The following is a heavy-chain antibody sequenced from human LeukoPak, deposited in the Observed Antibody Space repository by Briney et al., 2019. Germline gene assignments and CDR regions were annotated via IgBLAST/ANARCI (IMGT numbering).Heavy chain of an antibody. CDR1: ASTFSRSY. Sequence: GGSLRLSCAASASTFSRSYMGWVRQAPGRGLEWVSTISSRGDSTYVADSVKGRFTISRDNSKNSLYLQMNSVRAEDTAVYYCAKGPRPDITVAHTVEKWGQGTLVTVSS. J-gene: IGHJ4*02. D-gene: IGHD6-19*01. CDR3: AKGPRPDITVAHTVEK. V-gene: IGHV3-23*01. CDR2: ISSRGDST.